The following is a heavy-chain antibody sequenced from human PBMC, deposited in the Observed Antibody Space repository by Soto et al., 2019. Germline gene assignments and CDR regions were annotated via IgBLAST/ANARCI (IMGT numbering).Heavy chain of an antibody. CDR2: ISYDGSNK. CDR3: AKDSKEVATITSYYYYYMDV. J-gene: IGHJ6*03. V-gene: IGHV3-30*18. CDR1: GFTFSSYG. Sequence: GGSLRLSCAASGFTFSSYGMHWVRQAPGKGLEWVAVISYDGSNKYYADSVKGRFTISRDNSKNTLYLQMNSLRAEDTAVYYCAKDSKEVATITSYYYYYMDVWGKGTTVTVSS. D-gene: IGHD5-12*01.